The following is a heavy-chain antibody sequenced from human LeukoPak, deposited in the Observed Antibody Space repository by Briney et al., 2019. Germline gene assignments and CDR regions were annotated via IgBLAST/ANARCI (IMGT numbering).Heavy chain of an antibody. J-gene: IGHJ3*02. CDR3: ARIFVSGWYSDAFDI. CDR2: ISAYNGNT. V-gene: IGHV1-18*01. Sequence: ASVKVSCKASGYTFTSYGISWVRQAPGQGLEWMGWISAYNGNTNYAQKLQGRVTMTTDTSTSTAYMELRSLRSDDTAVYYCARIFVSGWYSDAFDIWGQGTMVTVSS. D-gene: IGHD6-19*01. CDR1: GYTFTSYG.